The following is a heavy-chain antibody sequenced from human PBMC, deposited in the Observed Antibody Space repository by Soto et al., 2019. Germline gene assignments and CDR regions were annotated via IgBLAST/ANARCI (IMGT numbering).Heavy chain of an antibody. J-gene: IGHJ5*02. D-gene: IGHD3-16*01. CDR2: IDASSTHI. CDR1: GCTFSNYW. Sequence: GGPLRRSCAVSGCTFSNYWMPWVRQAPGKGLEWVSSIDASSTHIYYADSVKGRFTISRDNVKSTLYLKVDSLRAEDTALYYCVRQQYDFLVDPWGQGTLVTVSS. CDR3: VRQQYDFLVDP. V-gene: IGHV3-21*01.